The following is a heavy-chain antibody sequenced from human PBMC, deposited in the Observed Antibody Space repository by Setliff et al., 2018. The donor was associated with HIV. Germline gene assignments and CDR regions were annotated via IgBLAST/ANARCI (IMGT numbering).Heavy chain of an antibody. Sequence: GESLKISCKGSGYTFPHAWIGWVRQMPGKGLEWMGIIYLSDSDTRYSRSFQGQVTISVDQSITTAYLQWRSLKASDTAMYYCATSPGTYSDSSASYFDYWGQGTLVTVSS. CDR1: GYTFPHAW. CDR2: IYLSDSDT. V-gene: IGHV5-51*01. J-gene: IGHJ4*02. CDR3: ATSPGTYSDSSASYFDY. D-gene: IGHD6-6*01.